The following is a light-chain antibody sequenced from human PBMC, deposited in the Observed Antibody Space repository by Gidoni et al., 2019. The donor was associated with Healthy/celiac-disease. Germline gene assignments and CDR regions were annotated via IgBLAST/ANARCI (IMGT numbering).Light chain of an antibody. CDR1: IVAGYD. CDR3: QSYDSSLSGDVV. J-gene: IGLJ2*01. V-gene: IGLV1-40*01. CDR2: GNS. Sequence: QSGLTQPPSVSGAPGQRVTISNIVAGYDVPWYPQLPGTAPKLLIYGNSNRPSGVPDRFSGSKSGTSASLAITGLQAEDEADYYCQSYDSSLSGDVVFGGGTKLTVL.